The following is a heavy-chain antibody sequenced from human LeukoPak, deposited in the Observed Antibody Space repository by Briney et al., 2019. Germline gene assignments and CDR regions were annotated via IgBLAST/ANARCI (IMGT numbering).Heavy chain of an antibody. D-gene: IGHD6-19*01. V-gene: IGHV3-23*01. J-gene: IGHJ4*02. Sequence: GGSLRLSCAASGFTFSSYWMHWVRQAPGKGLEWVSAISGSGGSTYYADSVKGRFTISRDNSKNTLYLQMNSLRAEDTAVYYCAKDPRGIAVAGDFDYWGQGTLVTVSS. CDR1: GFTFSSYW. CDR2: ISGSGGST. CDR3: AKDPRGIAVAGDFDY.